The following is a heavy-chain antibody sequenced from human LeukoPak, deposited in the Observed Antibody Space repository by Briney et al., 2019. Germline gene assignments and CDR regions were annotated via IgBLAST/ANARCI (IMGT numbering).Heavy chain of an antibody. Sequence: ASVKASCKASGYTFTSYEISWVRQAPGQGLEWMAWISAYNGNTNYAQNLQGRVTMTTDTSTSTAYMELRSLRSDDTAVYYCARHSSGWSFYFDYWGQGTLVSVSS. CDR3: ARHSSGWSFYFDY. V-gene: IGHV1-18*01. J-gene: IGHJ4*02. CDR1: GYTFTSYE. CDR2: ISAYNGNT. D-gene: IGHD6-19*01.